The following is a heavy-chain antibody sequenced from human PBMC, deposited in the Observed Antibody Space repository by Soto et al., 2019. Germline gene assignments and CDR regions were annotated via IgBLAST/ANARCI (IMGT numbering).Heavy chain of an antibody. V-gene: IGHV3-33*01. CDR3: ARGYYDALYYYGMDV. Sequence: PGGSLRLFCAASGFTFSSYGMHWVRQAPGKGLEWVAVIWYDGSNKYYADSVKGRFTISRDNSKNTLYLQMNSLRAEDTAVYYCARGYYDALYYYGMDVWGQGTTVTVSS. J-gene: IGHJ6*02. CDR1: GFTFSSYG. D-gene: IGHD3-22*01. CDR2: IWYDGSNK.